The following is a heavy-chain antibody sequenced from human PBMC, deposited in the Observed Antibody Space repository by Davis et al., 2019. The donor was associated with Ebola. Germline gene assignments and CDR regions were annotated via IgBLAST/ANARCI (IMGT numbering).Heavy chain of an antibody. CDR2: INPNSGGT. D-gene: IGHD6-19*01. J-gene: IGHJ4*02. Sequence: ASVKVSCKASGYTFTGYYMHWVRQAPGQGLEWMGWINPNSGGTNYAQKFQGRVTMTRDTSISTAYMELSRLRSDDTAVYYCARERSSGWLDFDYWGQGTLVTVSS. CDR3: ARERSSGWLDFDY. CDR1: GYTFTGYY. V-gene: IGHV1-2*02.